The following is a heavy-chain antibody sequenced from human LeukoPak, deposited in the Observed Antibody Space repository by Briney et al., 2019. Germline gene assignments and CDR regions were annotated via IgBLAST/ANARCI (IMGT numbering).Heavy chain of an antibody. V-gene: IGHV1-69*06. CDR3: ACRLAVAGTSSYYYMDV. D-gene: IGHD6-19*01. CDR1: GYTFTRYG. CDR2: IIPIFGTA. J-gene: IGHJ6*03. Sequence: SVKVSCKASGYTFTRYGMSWVRQAPGQGLEWMGGIIPIFGTANYAQKFQSRVTITADKSTSTAYMELSSLRSEDTAVYYCACRLAVAGTSSYYYMDVWGKGTTVTVSS.